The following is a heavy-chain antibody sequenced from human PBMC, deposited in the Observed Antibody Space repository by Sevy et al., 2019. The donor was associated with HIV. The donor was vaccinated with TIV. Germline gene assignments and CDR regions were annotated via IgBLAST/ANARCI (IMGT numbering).Heavy chain of an antibody. J-gene: IGHJ4*02. CDR2: ISPHNGDT. V-gene: IGHV1-18*01. Sequence: ASVKVSCKVSGYTFITYRITWVRQAPGQGLEWMGWISPHNGDTNYAQTLQGRVTMITDTSANTAYMEVRGLRYDDTAVYYCARAYGSGGRCCSLAYWGQGTLVTVSS. D-gene: IGHD2-15*01. CDR1: GYTFITYR. CDR3: ARAYGSGGRCCSLAY.